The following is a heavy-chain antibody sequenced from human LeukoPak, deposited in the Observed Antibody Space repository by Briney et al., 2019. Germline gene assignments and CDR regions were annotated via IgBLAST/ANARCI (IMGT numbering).Heavy chain of an antibody. V-gene: IGHV2-5*01. D-gene: IGHD7-27*01. Sequence: ESGPTLVKPTQTLTLTCTFSGFSLDTSEVGVAWIRQPPGKALEWLALIYWNDDKRYSPSLKSRLTITKDTSRNQVVLTMTNTDPVDTATYCCATLGGDYWGQGTLVTVSS. CDR3: ATLGGDY. CDR1: GFSLDTSEVG. CDR2: IYWNDDK. J-gene: IGHJ4*02.